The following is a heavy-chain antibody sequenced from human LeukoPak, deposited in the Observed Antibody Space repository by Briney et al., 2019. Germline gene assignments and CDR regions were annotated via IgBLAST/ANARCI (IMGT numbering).Heavy chain of an antibody. V-gene: IGHV4-59*01. CDR2: IYYSGST. Sequence: KASETLSLTCTVSGGSISSYYWSWIRQPPGKGLEWIGYIYYSGSTNYNPSLKSRVTISVDTSKIQFSLKLSSGAAAGAGVDYCGSSRDGYKNFWGQGTLVTVSS. J-gene: IGHJ4*02. D-gene: IGHD5-24*01. CDR1: GGSISSYY. CDR3: GSSRDGYKNF.